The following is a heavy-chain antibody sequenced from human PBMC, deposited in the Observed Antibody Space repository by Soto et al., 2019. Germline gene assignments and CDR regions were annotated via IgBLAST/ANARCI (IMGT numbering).Heavy chain of an antibody. D-gene: IGHD6-19*01. CDR3: ATDIAVAAPTKEFDY. J-gene: IGHJ4*02. Sequence: ASVKVSCKVSGYTLTELSMHWVRQAPGKGLEWMGGFDPEDGETIYAQKFQGRVTMTEDTSTDTAYMELSSLRSEDTAVYYCATDIAVAAPTKEFDYWGQGTLVTVSS. V-gene: IGHV1-24*01. CDR2: FDPEDGET. CDR1: GYTLTELS.